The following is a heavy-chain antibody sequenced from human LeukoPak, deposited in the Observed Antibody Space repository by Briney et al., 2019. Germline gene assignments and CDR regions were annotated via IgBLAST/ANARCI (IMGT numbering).Heavy chain of an antibody. Sequence: GGSLRLSCAASGFTFSSYGMSWVRQAPGKGLEWVSAISGSGGSTYYADSVKGRFTISRDNAKNSLYLQMNSLRAEDTAVYYCARQVDTAMVVFDYWGQGTLVTVSS. V-gene: IGHV3-23*01. D-gene: IGHD5-18*01. J-gene: IGHJ4*02. CDR1: GFTFSSYG. CDR2: ISGSGGST. CDR3: ARQVDTAMVVFDY.